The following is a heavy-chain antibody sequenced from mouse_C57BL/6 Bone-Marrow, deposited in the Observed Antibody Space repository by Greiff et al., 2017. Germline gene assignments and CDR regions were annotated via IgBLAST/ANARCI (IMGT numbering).Heavy chain of an antibody. CDR3: ARKTSLYGSRTWYFDV. CDR2: IWSGGST. V-gene: IGHV2-2*01. Sequence: QVQLQQSGPGLVQPSQSLSITCTVSGFSLTSYGVHWVRQSPGKGLEWLGVIWSGGSTDYNAAFISRLSISKDNSKSQVFFKMNSLQADDTAIYYCARKTSLYGSRTWYFDVWGTGTTVTVSS. CDR1: GFSLTSYG. J-gene: IGHJ1*03. D-gene: IGHD1-1*01.